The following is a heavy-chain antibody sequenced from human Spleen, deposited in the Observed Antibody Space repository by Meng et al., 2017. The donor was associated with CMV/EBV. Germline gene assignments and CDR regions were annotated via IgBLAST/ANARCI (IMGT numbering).Heavy chain of an antibody. CDR2: IIPIFGTA. V-gene: IGHV1-69*05. J-gene: IGHJ5*02. Sequence: SVKVSCKVSGYTLSELSMHGVRQAPGKGLEWMGGIIPIFGTANYAQKFQGRVTITTDESTSTAYMELSSLRSEDTAVYYCARGYPSSSGVGALNWFDPWGQGTLVTVSS. CDR3: ARGYPSSSGVGALNWFDP. CDR1: GYTLSELS. D-gene: IGHD1-26*01.